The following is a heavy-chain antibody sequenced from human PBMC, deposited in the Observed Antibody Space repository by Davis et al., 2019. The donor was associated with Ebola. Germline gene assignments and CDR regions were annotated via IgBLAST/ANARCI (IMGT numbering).Heavy chain of an antibody. D-gene: IGHD2-21*01. CDR3: ARGPRWGGEVYNDY. Sequence: GGSLRLSCAASGFTFSSYWMSWVRQAPGKGLEWVANIKQDGSEKYYVDSVKGRFTISRDNAKNSLYLQMNSLRAEDTAVYYCARGPRWGGEVYNDYWGQGTLVTVSS. CDR1: GFTFSSYW. CDR2: IKQDGSEK. J-gene: IGHJ4*02. V-gene: IGHV3-7*01.